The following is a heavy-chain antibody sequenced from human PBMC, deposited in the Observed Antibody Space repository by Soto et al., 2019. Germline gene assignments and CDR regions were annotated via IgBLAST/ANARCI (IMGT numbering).Heavy chain of an antibody. V-gene: IGHV4-39*01. D-gene: IGHD6-13*01. CDR3: ASLTIAAAGTFCDY. J-gene: IGHJ4*02. CDR2: IYYSGST. CDR1: GGSISSSSYY. Sequence: PSETLSLTCTVSGGSISSSSYYWGWIRQPPGKGLEWIGSIYYSGSTYYNPSLKSRVTISVDTSKNQFSLKLSSVTAADTAVYYCASLTIAAAGTFCDYWGQGTLVT.